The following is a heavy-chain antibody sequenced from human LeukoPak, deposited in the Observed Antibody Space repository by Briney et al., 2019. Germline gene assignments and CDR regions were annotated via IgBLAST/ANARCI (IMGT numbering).Heavy chain of an antibody. CDR1: GFTFSSYG. D-gene: IGHD3-9*01. V-gene: IGHV3-30*02. J-gene: IGHJ6*02. Sequence: GVSLRLSCAVSGFTFSSYGMHWVRQAPGKGLEWVAFIRYDGSNKYYAASVKGRFTISRDNSKNTLYLQMNSLRAEDTTVYYCAKSGILTGYYQSYYYYGMDVWGQGTTVTVSS. CDR3: AKSGILTGYYQSYYYYGMDV. CDR2: IRYDGSNK.